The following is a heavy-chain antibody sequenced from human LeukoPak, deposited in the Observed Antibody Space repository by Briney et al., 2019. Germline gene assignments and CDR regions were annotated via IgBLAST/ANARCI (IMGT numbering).Heavy chain of an antibody. V-gene: IGHV3-21*01. CDR1: GFTFSSYS. CDR2: ISSSSSYI. CDR3: ARDDRSGSHLFDY. D-gene: IGHD1-26*01. Sequence: GGSLRLSCAASGFTFSSYSMNWVRQAPGKGLEWVSSISSSSSYIYYADSVKGRFTISRDNAKNSLYLQMNSLRAEDTAVYYCARDDRSGSHLFDYWGQGTLVTVSS. J-gene: IGHJ4*02.